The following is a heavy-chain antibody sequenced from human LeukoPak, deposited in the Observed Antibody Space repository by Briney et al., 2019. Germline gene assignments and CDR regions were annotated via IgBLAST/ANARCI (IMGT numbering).Heavy chain of an antibody. V-gene: IGHV3-30-3*01. J-gene: IGHJ5*02. CDR2: ISYDGSNK. CDR3: AKDRGQYYYDSSAVTSFDP. Sequence: PGGSLRLSCAASGFTFSSYAMHWVRQAPGKGLEWVAVISYDGSNKYYADSVKGRFTISRDNSKNTLYLQMNSLRAEDTAVYYCAKDRGQYYYDSSAVTSFDPWGQGTLVTVSS. CDR1: GFTFSSYA. D-gene: IGHD3-22*01.